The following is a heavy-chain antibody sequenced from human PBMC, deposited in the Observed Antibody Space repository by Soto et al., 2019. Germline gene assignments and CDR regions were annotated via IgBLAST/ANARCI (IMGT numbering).Heavy chain of an antibody. V-gene: IGHV3-23*01. CDR1: GFTFSSYT. CDR2: ISSSGGST. D-gene: IGHD7-27*01. J-gene: IGHJ4*02. CDR3: ATGWGDY. Sequence: EVQLLESGGGLVQPGGSLRLSCAASGFTFSSYTMSWVRQGPGKGLEWVSGISSSGGSTVYADSVKGRFTISRDTFKNTLDLQMNSLRAEDTAVYYCATGWGDYWGQGTPVTVSS.